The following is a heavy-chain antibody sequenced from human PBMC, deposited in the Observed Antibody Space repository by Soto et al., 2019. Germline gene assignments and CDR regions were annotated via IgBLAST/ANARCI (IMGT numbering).Heavy chain of an antibody. D-gene: IGHD3-9*01. CDR3: ATSLALRYFDWLLSPVDY. CDR1: GYSFTIYW. CDR2: IYPGDSDT. Sequence: GESLKISCNGSGYSFTIYWIGWVRQMPGKGLEWMGIIYPGDSDTRYSPSFQGQVTISADKSISTAYLQWSSLKASDTAMYYCATSLALRYFDWLLSPVDYWGRGTLVTVSS. J-gene: IGHJ4*02. V-gene: IGHV5-51*01.